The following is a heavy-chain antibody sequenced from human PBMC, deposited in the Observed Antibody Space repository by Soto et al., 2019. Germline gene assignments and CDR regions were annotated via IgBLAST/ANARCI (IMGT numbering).Heavy chain of an antibody. D-gene: IGHD6-13*01. Sequence: HPWGSLSLSFASSGFTFSSSSMTWVRQAPGKGLEWVSTIRASGGSKYYADSVKGRFTISRDNSKNTLYLQMNSLRAEDTVVYYCAKGGYTSPFDYWGQGTLVTAPQ. CDR3: AKGGYTSPFDY. CDR1: GFTFSSSS. CDR2: IRASGGSK. V-gene: IGHV3-23*01. J-gene: IGHJ4*02.